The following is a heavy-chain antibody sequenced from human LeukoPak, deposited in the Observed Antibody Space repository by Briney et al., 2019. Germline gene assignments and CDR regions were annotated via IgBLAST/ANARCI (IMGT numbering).Heavy chain of an antibody. CDR3: AKGINDYGDYDFDY. D-gene: IGHD4-17*01. Sequence: GGSLRLSCAASGFTFDDYAMHWVRQAPGKGLEWVSGINWNSNNIDYADSVKGRFTISRDNAKNSLYLQMNSLRAEDTAVYYCAKGINDYGDYDFDYWGQGTLVTVSS. CDR2: INWNSNNI. J-gene: IGHJ4*02. V-gene: IGHV3-9*01. CDR1: GFTFDDYA.